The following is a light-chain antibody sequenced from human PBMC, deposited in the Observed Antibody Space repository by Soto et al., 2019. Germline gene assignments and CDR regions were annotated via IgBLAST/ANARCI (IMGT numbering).Light chain of an antibody. V-gene: IGKV1-39*01. CDR2: RAS. CDR3: QQSFSTPIT. J-gene: IGKJ5*01. CDR1: QSISTY. Sequence: DIQMTQSPSSLSASVGDRVSITCRASQSISTYVNWYQQKPGTAPNLLIYRASTLESGVPSRFSGSGSGTDFTLTISSLQTADFSTYYCQQSFSTPITFGQGTRLEIK.